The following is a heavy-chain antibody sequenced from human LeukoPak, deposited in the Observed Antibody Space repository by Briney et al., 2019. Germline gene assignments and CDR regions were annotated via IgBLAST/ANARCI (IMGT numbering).Heavy chain of an antibody. CDR1: GYTFTSYY. Sequence: ASVKVSCKASGYTFTSYYMHWVRQAPGQGLEWMGIINGSIGSTSYAQKFQSRVTMTRDTSTSTVYMELSSLRSEDTAVYYCARDWGAGRTSTDGGHTFDYWGQGTLVTVSS. D-gene: IGHD1-26*01. V-gene: IGHV1-46*01. CDR3: ARDWGAGRTSTDGGHTFDY. J-gene: IGHJ4*02. CDR2: INGSIGST.